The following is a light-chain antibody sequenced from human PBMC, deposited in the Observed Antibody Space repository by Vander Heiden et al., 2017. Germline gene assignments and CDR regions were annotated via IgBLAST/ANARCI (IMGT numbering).Light chain of an antibody. Sequence: EIVMTQSPATLSVSPGERATLSCWASQSVGSNLAWYQQKPGQAPRLLIYGASTRATAIPARFGGSGSGTEFTLTISSLQSEDLGVYYCQQYNNWPQTFGQGTKVEIK. CDR1: QSVGSN. CDR2: GAS. CDR3: QQYNNWPQT. J-gene: IGKJ1*01. V-gene: IGKV3-15*01.